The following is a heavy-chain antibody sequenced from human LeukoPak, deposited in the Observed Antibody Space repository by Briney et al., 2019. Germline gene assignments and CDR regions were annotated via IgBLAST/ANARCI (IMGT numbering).Heavy chain of an antibody. V-gene: IGHV3-21*01. CDR2: ISSSSSYI. D-gene: IGHD2/OR15-2a*01. Sequence: GGSLRLSCAASGFTFSSYSMNWVRQAPGKRLEWVSSISSSSSYIYYADSVKGRFTISRDNAKNSLYLQMNSLRAEDTAVYYCAREKGLSSGLDYWDQGTLVTVSS. CDR1: GFTFSSYS. CDR3: AREKGLSSGLDY. J-gene: IGHJ4*02.